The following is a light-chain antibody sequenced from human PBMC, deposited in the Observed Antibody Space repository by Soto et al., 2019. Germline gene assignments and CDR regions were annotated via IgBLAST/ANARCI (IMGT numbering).Light chain of an antibody. CDR2: DVS. V-gene: IGLV2-11*01. Sequence: QSALTQPHSVSGSPGQSVTISCSGTSSDVGGYNSVSWYRQHPGKAPELMIYDVSRRPSGVPDRFSGSKSASTASLTISGLQAEDEADYYCCSYAGTFTYVFGTGTKVTVL. CDR1: SSDVGGYNS. CDR3: CSYAGTFTYV. J-gene: IGLJ1*01.